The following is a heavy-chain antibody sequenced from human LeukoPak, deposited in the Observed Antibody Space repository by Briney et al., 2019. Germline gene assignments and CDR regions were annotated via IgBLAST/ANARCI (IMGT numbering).Heavy chain of an antibody. D-gene: IGHD6-19*01. Sequence: SETLSLTCAVYGGSFSGCYWSWIRQPPGKGLEWIGEINHSGSTNYNPSLKSRVTISVDTSKNQFSLKLSSVTAADTAVYYCASGQWLADYWGQGTLVTVSS. V-gene: IGHV4-34*01. J-gene: IGHJ4*02. CDR3: ASGQWLADY. CDR2: INHSGST. CDR1: GGSFSGCY.